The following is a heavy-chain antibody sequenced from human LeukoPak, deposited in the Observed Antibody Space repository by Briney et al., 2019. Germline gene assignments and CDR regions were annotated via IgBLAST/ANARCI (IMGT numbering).Heavy chain of an antibody. CDR2: TNTSGGST. CDR3: VREPPGYYYGMDV. J-gene: IGHJ6*02. CDR1: GYTFTSYG. V-gene: IGHV1-46*01. Sequence: GASVKVSCKASGYTFTSYGISWVRQAPGQGLEWMGITNTSGGSTSYAQKFQGRVTMTRDTSTSTVYMELSSLRSEDTAVYYCVREPPGYYYGMDVWGQGTTVTVSS.